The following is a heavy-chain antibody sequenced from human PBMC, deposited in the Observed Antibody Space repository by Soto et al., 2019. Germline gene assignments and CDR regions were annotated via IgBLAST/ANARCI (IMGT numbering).Heavy chain of an antibody. V-gene: IGHV4-59*01. CDR1: GGSINTYY. CDR2: IYSSGTT. J-gene: IGHJ3*02. D-gene: IGHD3-3*02. CDR3: ARDRDLIASGAFDI. Sequence: SETLSLTCTVSGGSINTYYWSWIRQSPGKGLEWIGYIYSSGTTNYSPSLKSRVTISVDTSNNQFSLKLSSVTAADTAVYYCARDRDLIASGAFDIWGQGTMVTVSS.